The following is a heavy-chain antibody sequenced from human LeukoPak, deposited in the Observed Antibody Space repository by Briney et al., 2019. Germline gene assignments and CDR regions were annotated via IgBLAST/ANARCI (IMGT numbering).Heavy chain of an antibody. V-gene: IGHV1-2*06. CDR2: IIPNSGGT. Sequence: ASVKVSCKASGYTFTGYYMHWVRQDPGQGLEWMGRIIPNSGGTNYAQKLQGRVTMTRDTSISTAYMELSRLRSDDTAVYYCARDDSGSYNFDYWGQGTLVTVSS. CDR1: GYTFTGYY. J-gene: IGHJ4*02. CDR3: ARDDSGSYNFDY. D-gene: IGHD1-26*01.